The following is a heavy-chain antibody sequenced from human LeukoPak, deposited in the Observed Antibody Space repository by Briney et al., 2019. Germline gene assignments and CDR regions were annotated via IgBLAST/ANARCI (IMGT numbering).Heavy chain of an antibody. CDR1: GFTFSSYG. Sequence: GRSLRLSCAASGFTFSSYGMHWVRQAPGKGLEWVSSISISSNYIYYTDSLKGRFTISRDNAKNSLYLQMNSLRAEDTAVYYCARGSRFGVVERDAFDIWGQGTMVTVSS. CDR3: ARGSRFGVVERDAFDI. D-gene: IGHD3-3*01. J-gene: IGHJ3*02. CDR2: ISISSNYI. V-gene: IGHV3-21*01.